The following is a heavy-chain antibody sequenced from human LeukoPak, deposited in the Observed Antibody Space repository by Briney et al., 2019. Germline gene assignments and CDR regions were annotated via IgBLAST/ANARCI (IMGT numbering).Heavy chain of an antibody. J-gene: IGHJ2*01. D-gene: IGHD2-21*01. CDR1: VGSFSGYY. V-gene: IGHV4-34*01. CDR3: ARGGGDYWYFDL. Sequence: PSETLSLTCAVYVGSFSGYYWSWIRQPPGKGLEWIGEINHSGSTNYNPSLKSRVTISVDTSKNQVSLKLSSVTAADTAVYYCARGGGDYWYFDLWGRGTLVTVS. CDR2: INHSGST.